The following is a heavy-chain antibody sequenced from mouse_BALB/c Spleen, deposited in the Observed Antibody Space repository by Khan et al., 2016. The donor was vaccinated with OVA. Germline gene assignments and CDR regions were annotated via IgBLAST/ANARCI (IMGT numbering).Heavy chain of an antibody. Sequence: QVQLKQSGPGLVAPSQSLSITCTVSGFSLTNFGVHWVRQPPGKGLEWLVLIWSDGTTTYNSALKSRLSISKDTSKSQVFLQMNSLQTDDTAMYYCARNSYPYAMDYWGQGTSVTVSS. CDR3: ARNSYPYAMDY. CDR2: IWSDGTT. CDR1: GFSLTNFG. J-gene: IGHJ4*01. V-gene: IGHV2-6*02.